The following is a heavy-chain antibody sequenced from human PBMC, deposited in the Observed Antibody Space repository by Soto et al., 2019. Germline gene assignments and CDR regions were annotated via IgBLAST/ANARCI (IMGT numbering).Heavy chain of an antibody. V-gene: IGHV3-30-3*01. J-gene: IGHJ6*02. D-gene: IGHD3-10*01. Sequence: QVQLVESGGGVVQPGRSLRLSCAASGFTFISYAMHWVRQAPGKGLEWVAVISFDGSTEYYADSVKGRFTISRDNSKNTVYLQMKSRRSEDTAVYYCARSRHGSGSYTHFYYGLDVWCQGTTVTVSS. CDR2: ISFDGSTE. CDR3: ARSRHGSGSYTHFYYGLDV. CDR1: GFTFISYA.